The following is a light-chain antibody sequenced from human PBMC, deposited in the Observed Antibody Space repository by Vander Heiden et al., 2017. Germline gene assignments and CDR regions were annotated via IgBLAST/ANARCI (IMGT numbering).Light chain of an antibody. CDR3: HQYDSTGYT. CDR1: QSVLYSSNNKNY. CDR2: WAS. V-gene: IGKV4-1*01. J-gene: IGKJ2*01. Sequence: DIVMTQSPDSLAVSLGERATINCKSSQSVLYSSNNKNYLAWYQQKPGQPPKLLIYWASTRESGVPDRFSGSGSGTDFTLTISSLHAEDVTVYYCHQYDSTGYTFGQGTKLEIK.